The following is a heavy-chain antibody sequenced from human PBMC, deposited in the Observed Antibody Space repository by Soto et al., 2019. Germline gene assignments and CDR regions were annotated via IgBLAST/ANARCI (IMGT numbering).Heavy chain of an antibody. V-gene: IGHV3-30*04. CDR3: ARPWGQLSTYYYGMDT. D-gene: IGHD3-16*01. CDR1: GFTFRNYA. CDR2: ISYDGENK. J-gene: IGHJ6*02. Sequence: QVQLVESGGGVVQPGRSLTLSCAAFGFTFRNYAMHWVRQAPGKGLEWVATISYDGENKYYTDSVKGPFTISRDNSKNTLYLQMNSLRPEDTAVYYCARPWGQLSTYYYGMDTWGQGTTVTVSS.